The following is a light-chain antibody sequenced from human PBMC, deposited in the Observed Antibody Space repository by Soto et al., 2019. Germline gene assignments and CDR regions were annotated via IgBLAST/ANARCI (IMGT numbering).Light chain of an antibody. J-gene: IGKJ3*01. CDR3: QQYYSTPPT. CDR2: WAS. Sequence: DIVMTQSPDSLAVSLGERATINCKSSQSVLYSSNNKNYLCWYQQKPGQPPKLLIYWASTRESGVPDRFSGSGSGTDFTLTISSLQAEDVAVYYCQQYYSTPPTFGPGTKVEIK. CDR1: QSVLYSSNNKNY. V-gene: IGKV4-1*01.